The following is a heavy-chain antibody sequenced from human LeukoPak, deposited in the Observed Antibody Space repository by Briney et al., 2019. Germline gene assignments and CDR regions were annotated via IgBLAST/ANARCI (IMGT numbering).Heavy chain of an antibody. CDR3: AKVSSYGLYYFDY. J-gene: IGHJ4*02. V-gene: IGHV3-74*01. Sequence: GGSLRLSCAASGFTFSSHWMHWVRQAPGKGLVWVSRINSDGSSISYADSVKGRFTISRDNAKNTLYPQMNSLRAEDTAVYYCAKVSSYGLYYFDYWGQGTLVTVSS. D-gene: IGHD5-18*01. CDR2: INSDGSSI. CDR1: GFTFSSHW.